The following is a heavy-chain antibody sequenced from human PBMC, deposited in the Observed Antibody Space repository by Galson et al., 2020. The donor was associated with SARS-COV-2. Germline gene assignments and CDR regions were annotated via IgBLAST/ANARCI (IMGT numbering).Heavy chain of an antibody. CDR2: ISSSSSYI. V-gene: IGHV3-21*01. CDR1: AFKFSHHA. Sequence: GGSLRLSCVASAFKFSHHAMNWVRQAPGKGLEWVSSISSSSSYIYYANSVKGRFTVSRDNAKNSLYLQMNSLRDEDTGVYYCARYGSGSFIDALDVWGQGTVVTVSS. J-gene: IGHJ3*01. CDR3: ARYGSGSFIDALDV. D-gene: IGHD3-10*01.